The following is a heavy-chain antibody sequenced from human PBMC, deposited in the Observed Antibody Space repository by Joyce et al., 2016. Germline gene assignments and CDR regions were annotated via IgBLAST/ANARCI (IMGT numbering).Heavy chain of an antibody. CDR2: INPSGGST. CDR1: GYTFTIYY. CDR3: ARDPYYNFWSGPYYYGMDV. D-gene: IGHD3-3*01. Sequence: QVRLVQSGAEVKKPGASVKVSCKASGYTFTIYYMHWVRQAPGQGLEWMGIINPSGGSTTYAQKFQGRVTMTRDTSTSTVYMELSSLRSEDTAVYYCARDPYYNFWSGPYYYGMDVWGQGTTVTVSS. V-gene: IGHV1-46*01. J-gene: IGHJ6*02.